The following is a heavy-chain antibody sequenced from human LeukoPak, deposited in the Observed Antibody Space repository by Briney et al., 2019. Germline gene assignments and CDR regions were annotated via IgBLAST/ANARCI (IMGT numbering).Heavy chain of an antibody. J-gene: IGHJ4*02. CDR2: ISWNSGSI. D-gene: IGHD2-2*01. V-gene: IGHV3-9*01. Sequence: GRSLRLSCAASGFTFDDYAMHWVRQAPGKGLEWVSCISWNSGSIGYADSVKGRFTISRNNAKNSLYLQMNSLRAEDTALYYCAKGRFCSSTSCYRGFDYWGQGTLVTVSS. CDR1: GFTFDDYA. CDR3: AKGRFCSSTSCYRGFDY.